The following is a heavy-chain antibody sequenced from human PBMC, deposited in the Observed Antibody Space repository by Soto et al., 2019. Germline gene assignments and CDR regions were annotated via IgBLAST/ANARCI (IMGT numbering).Heavy chain of an antibody. V-gene: IGHV4-34*01. CDR2: INHSGST. CDR1: GGSFSGYY. Sequence: QVQLQQLGAGLLKPSETLSLTCAVYGGSFSGYYWSWIRQPPGKGLAWIGEINHSGSTNYNPSLTSRVTIAVDTSKNQFSLKLRSVTAADTAVYYCAEVDTAMGTDYWGQGTLVTVSS. J-gene: IGHJ4*02. CDR3: AEVDTAMGTDY. D-gene: IGHD5-18*01.